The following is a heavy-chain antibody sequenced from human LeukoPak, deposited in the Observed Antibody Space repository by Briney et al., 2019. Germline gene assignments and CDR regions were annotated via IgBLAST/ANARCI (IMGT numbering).Heavy chain of an antibody. CDR2: INPNSGGT. V-gene: IGHV1-2*02. J-gene: IGHJ4*02. D-gene: IGHD3-10*01. CDR1: GYTFTGYY. Sequence: ASVKVSCKASGYTFTGYYMHWVRQAPGQGLEWMGWINPNSGGTNYAQKFQGRVTMTRDTSISTAYMELSRLRSDDTAVYYCARGRYGSGSYYNEILDYWGQGTLVTVSS. CDR3: ARGRYGSGSYYNEILDY.